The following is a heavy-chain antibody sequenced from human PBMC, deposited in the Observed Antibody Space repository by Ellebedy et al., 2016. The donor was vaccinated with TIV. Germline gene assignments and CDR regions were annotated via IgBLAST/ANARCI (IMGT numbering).Heavy chain of an antibody. V-gene: IGHV1-46*01. Sequence: AASVKVSCKASGYTFTGYHMQWVRQAPGQGLEWMGIINPSGGSTSYAQKFQGRVTMTRDTSTSTVYMELSSLRSEDTAVYYCASKMGSSGWYHLDYWGQGTLVTVSS. D-gene: IGHD6-19*01. CDR3: ASKMGSSGWYHLDY. CDR1: GYTFTGYH. J-gene: IGHJ4*02. CDR2: INPSGGST.